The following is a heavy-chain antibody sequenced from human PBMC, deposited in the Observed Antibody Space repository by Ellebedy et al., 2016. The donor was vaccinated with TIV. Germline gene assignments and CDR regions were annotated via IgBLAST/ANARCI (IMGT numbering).Heavy chain of an antibody. CDR1: GYPFSSYG. V-gene: IGHV1-18*04. J-gene: IGHJ4*02. Sequence: AASVKVSCKASGYPFSSYGMSWVRQAPGRGLEWMGWISGNGENTNYEQKFQGRVTMTPDTSTNTIYMEFRSLRSEDTAVYFCARDNGTKSVDHWGQGTLVTVSS. CDR2: ISGNGENT. CDR3: ARDNGTKSVDH.